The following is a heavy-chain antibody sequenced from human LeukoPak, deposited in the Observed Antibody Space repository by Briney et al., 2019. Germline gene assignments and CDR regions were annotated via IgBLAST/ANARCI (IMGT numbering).Heavy chain of an antibody. V-gene: IGHV3-9*01. CDR2: INWNGGGT. J-gene: IGHJ6*02. CDR3: AKHLTATNTYIFFGLDV. Sequence: PGGSLRLSCAATGFSFKDYGMHWVRQPPGKGLEWVSAINWNGGGTDYADSVKGRFTISRDNAKNSLYLQLSSLRPEDTALYYCAKHLTATNTYIFFGLDVWGQGTSVIVSS. CDR1: GFSFKDYG. D-gene: IGHD1-26*01.